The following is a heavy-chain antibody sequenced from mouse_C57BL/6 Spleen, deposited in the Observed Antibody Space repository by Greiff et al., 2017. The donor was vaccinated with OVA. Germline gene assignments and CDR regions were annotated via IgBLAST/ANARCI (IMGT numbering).Heavy chain of an antibody. D-gene: IGHD2-1*01. J-gene: IGHJ4*01. Sequence: VQLQQPGAELVMPGASVKLSCKASGYTFTSYWMHWVKQRPGQGLEWIGEIDPSDSYTNYNQKFKGKSTLTVDKSSSTAYMQLSSLTSEDSAVYYCARGDGNYGEGAIDYWGQGTSVTVSS. V-gene: IGHV1-69*01. CDR3: ARGDGNYGEGAIDY. CDR1: GYTFTSYW. CDR2: IDPSDSYT.